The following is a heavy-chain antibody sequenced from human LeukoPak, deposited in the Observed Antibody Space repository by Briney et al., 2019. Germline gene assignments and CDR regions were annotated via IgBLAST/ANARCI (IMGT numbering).Heavy chain of an antibody. CDR3: ARDLGDYIFYFDY. D-gene: IGHD4-17*01. CDR2: INPNSGGT. Sequence: GASVKVSCKASGYTFTDCYIHWVRQAPGQGLEWVGWINPNSGGTYYAQKFQGRVTMTRDTSISTAYMELGRLRSDDTAVYYCARDLGDYIFYFDYWGQGTLVTVSS. CDR1: GYTFTDCY. V-gene: IGHV1-2*02. J-gene: IGHJ4*02.